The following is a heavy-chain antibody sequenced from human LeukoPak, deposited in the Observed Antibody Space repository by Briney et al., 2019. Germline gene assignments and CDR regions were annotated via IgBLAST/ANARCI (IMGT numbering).Heavy chain of an antibody. CDR3: ARGQKDSSGYLKWFDP. V-gene: IGHV4-34*01. D-gene: IGHD3-22*01. Sequence: SETLSLTCAVYGGSFSGHYWSWIRQPPGKGLEWIGEIDHRGSANYNPSLTSLKNRVTISVNTSKKQFSLKVTSGTAADTAVFYCARGQKDSSGYLKWFDPWGQGTQVTVSS. CDR1: GGSFSGHY. J-gene: IGHJ5*02. CDR2: IDHRGSA.